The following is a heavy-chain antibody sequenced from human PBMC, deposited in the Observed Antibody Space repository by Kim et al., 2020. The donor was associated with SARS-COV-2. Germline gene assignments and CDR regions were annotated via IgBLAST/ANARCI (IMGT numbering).Heavy chain of an antibody. CDR1: GGSISSGGYY. CDR2: IYYSGST. V-gene: IGHV4-31*03. Sequence: SETLSLTCTVSGGSISSGGYYWSWIRQHPGKGLEWIGYIYYSGSTYYNPSLKSRVTISVDTSKNQFSLKLSSVTAADTAVYYCARERSGNDAFDIWGQGTMVTVSS. D-gene: IGHD3-10*01. J-gene: IGHJ3*02. CDR3: ARERSGNDAFDI.